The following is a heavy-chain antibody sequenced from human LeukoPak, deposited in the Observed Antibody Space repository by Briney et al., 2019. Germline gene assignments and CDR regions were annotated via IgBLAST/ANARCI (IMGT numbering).Heavy chain of an antibody. CDR1: GLTFSSYW. D-gene: IGHD2-15*01. V-gene: IGHV3-7*03. CDR2: IRQDGSQK. CDR3: AKGQTPKSYCSGGSCYSLHY. J-gene: IGHJ4*02. Sequence: GGSLRLSCAAFGLTFSSYWMSWVRQAPGKGLEWVATIRQDGSQKYYVDSVKGRFTISRDNAKNTLYLQMNSLRAEDTAVYYCAKGQTPKSYCSGGSCYSLHYWGQGTLVTVSS.